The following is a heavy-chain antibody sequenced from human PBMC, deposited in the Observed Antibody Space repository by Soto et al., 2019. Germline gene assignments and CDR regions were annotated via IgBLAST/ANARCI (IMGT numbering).Heavy chain of an antibody. D-gene: IGHD4-17*01. CDR1: GGTFSSYT. CDR2: IIPILGIA. CDR3: ARVVSRYYYGDYAYHWFDP. Sequence: QVQLVQSGAEVKKPGSSVKVSCTASGGTFSSYTISWVRQAPGQGLEWMGRIIPILGIANYAQKFQGRGTITADKATSTAYMELSSLRAEDTTVYYCARVVSRYYYGDYAYHWFDPRGQGTLGTVSS. V-gene: IGHV1-69*02. J-gene: IGHJ5*02.